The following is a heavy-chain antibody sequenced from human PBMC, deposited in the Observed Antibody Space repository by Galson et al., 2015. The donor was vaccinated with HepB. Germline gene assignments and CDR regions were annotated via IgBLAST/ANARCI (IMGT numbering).Heavy chain of an antibody. V-gene: IGHV1-69*04. CDR3: ARDYRLTAMVTTHFDY. J-gene: IGHJ4*02. CDR1: GGTFSSYT. D-gene: IGHD5-18*01. CDR2: IIPFLDIA. Sequence: SVKVSCKASGGTFSSYTISWVRQAPGQGLEWMGRIIPFLDIANYAQKFQGRVTITADKSTSIAYMELSSLRSEDTAVYYCARDYRLTAMVTTHFDYWGQGTLVTVSS.